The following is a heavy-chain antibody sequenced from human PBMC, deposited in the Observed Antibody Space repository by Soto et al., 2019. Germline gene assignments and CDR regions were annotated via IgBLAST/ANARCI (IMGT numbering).Heavy chain of an antibody. J-gene: IGHJ6*03. V-gene: IGHV1-3*01. CDR2: INAGNGNT. Sequence: GASVKVSCKASGYTFTSYAMHWVRQAPGQRLEWVGWINAGNGNTKYSQKFQGRVTITRDTSASTAYMELSSLRSEDTAVYYCARSPKPGYYMDVWGKGTTVTVSS. CDR3: ARSPKPGYYMDV. CDR1: GYTFTSYA.